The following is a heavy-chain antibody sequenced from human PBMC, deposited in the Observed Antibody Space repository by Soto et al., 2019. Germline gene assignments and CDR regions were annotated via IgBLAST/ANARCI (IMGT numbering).Heavy chain of an antibody. V-gene: IGHV3-33*01. Sequence: QVQLVESGGGVVQPGRSLRLSCAASGFTFSSYGMHWVRQAPGKGLEWVAVIWYDGSNKYYADSVKGRFTISRDNSKNTLNLQMNSLRAEDTAVYYCAREWGIVATITFFGGLNPRDYWGQGTLVTVSS. CDR3: AREWGIVATITFFGGLNPRDY. CDR1: GFTFSSYG. CDR2: IWYDGSNK. D-gene: IGHD5-12*01. J-gene: IGHJ4*02.